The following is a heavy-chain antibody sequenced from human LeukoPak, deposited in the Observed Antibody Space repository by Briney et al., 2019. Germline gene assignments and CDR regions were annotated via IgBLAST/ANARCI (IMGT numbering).Heavy chain of an antibody. D-gene: IGHD6-19*01. Sequence: GGSLRLSCAASGFTFSGSAMHWVRQASGKGLEWVGRIRSKANSYATAYAASVKGRFTISRDDSKNTAYLQMNSLKTEDTAVYYCTRRRAAVAGPGGYYYYMDVWGKGTTVAVSS. CDR1: GFTFSGSA. CDR3: TRRRAAVAGPGGYYYYMDV. J-gene: IGHJ6*03. CDR2: IRSKANSYAT. V-gene: IGHV3-73*01.